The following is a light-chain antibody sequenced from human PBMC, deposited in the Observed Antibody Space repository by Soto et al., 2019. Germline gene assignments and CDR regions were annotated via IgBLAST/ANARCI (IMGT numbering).Light chain of an antibody. V-gene: IGLV2-14*01. CDR3: CSHGGSDTLSYA. CDR2: EVS. CDR1: SSDVGDYNY. Sequence: QSALTQPACVSGSPGQSITISCTGTSSDVGDYNYVSWYQQHPGKAPKLMIYEVSNRPSGVSNRFSGSKSGNTASLTISGLQSEDEGDYYCCSHGGSDTLSYALGTGTKVPVL. J-gene: IGLJ1*01.